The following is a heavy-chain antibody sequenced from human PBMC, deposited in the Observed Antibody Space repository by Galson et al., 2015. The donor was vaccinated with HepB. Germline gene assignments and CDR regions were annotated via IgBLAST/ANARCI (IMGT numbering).Heavy chain of an antibody. CDR2: IVPLFDTR. CDR3: AKEGTSVTAGAFDI. J-gene: IGHJ3*02. Sequence: SVKVSCKASGGTFRNLPFSWVRQAPGQGLEWMGSIVPLFDTRDYAQKFRGRVTITADESTSTAHMERRSLTSEDTAVYFCAKEGTSVTAGAFDIWGQGTMVTVSS. CDR1: GGTFRNLP. D-gene: IGHD4-17*01. V-gene: IGHV1-69*13.